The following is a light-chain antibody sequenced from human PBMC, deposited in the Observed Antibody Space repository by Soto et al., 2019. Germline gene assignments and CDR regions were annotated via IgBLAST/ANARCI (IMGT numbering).Light chain of an antibody. V-gene: IGKV1-5*01. CDR1: QTISIW. CDR2: DAS. CDR3: QQYNSYRT. J-gene: IGKJ1*01. Sequence: DIQITHAPSTLSSSVVDRGTITCRARQTISIWLACYQQKPGKAPKLLIYDASILESGVPSRFSGSGSGTEFTLTISSLQPDDFATYYCQQYNSYRTFGQGTKVDIK.